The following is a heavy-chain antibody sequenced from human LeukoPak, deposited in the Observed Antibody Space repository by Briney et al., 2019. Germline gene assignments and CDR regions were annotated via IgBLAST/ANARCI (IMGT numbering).Heavy chain of an antibody. CDR2: SCYRSKWYN. V-gene: IGHV6-1*01. CDR1: GDSVSSINGA. J-gene: IGHJ4*02. Sequence: SQTLSLTCDISGDSVSSINGAWNWIRQSPSRGLEWLGRSCYRSKWYNEYAGSMEGRITIIQDTSKNQFSLQLIYVTPEDTAVYYCARDLGNTGWYTFDYWGQGTLVTVSS. CDR3: ARDLGNTGWYTFDY. D-gene: IGHD6-19*01.